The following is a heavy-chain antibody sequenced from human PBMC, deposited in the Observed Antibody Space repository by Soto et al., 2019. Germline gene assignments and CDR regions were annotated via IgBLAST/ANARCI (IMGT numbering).Heavy chain of an antibody. D-gene: IGHD3-16*01. CDR3: ARGWGSKWYYFDS. Sequence: PSETLSLTCTVSGVSSTSFYWSWIRQSPGKGLEWIGYIFDNGDVKYNPSLMSRLTMSIDMSKNEFSLRLKSVTAADTAMYYCARGWGSKWYYFDSWGEGTLVTV. V-gene: IGHV4-59*01. J-gene: IGHJ4*02. CDR2: IFDNGDV. CDR1: GVSSTSFY.